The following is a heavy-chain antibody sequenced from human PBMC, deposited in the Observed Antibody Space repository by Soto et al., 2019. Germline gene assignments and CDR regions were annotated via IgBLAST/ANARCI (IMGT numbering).Heavy chain of an antibody. Sequence: EVHLLESGGGLVQPGGSLRLSCAASGFTFSSYDMSWVRQAPGKGLDWVSVISGSGGGTYYADSVKGRFTISRDNSKNTLYLRMNSLRAEDTAVYYCVRQAKLTTVTANVGYYYGLDVWGQGTTVTVSS. CDR2: ISGSGGGT. CDR1: GFTFSSYD. D-gene: IGHD4-4*01. V-gene: IGHV3-23*01. J-gene: IGHJ6*02. CDR3: VRQAKLTTVTANVGYYYGLDV.